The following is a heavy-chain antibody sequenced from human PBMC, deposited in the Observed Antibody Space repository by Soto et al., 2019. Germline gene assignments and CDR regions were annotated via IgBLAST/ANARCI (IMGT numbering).Heavy chain of an antibody. J-gene: IGHJ6*02. V-gene: IGHV1-3*01. Sequence: ASVKVSCKASGYTFTSYAMHWVRQAPGQRLEWMGWINAGNGNTKYSQKFQGRVTITRDTSASTAYMELSSLRSEDTAVYYCASSATTADYYYGMDVWGQGTTVTVSS. D-gene: IGHD1-26*01. CDR3: ASSATTADYYYGMDV. CDR1: GYTFTSYA. CDR2: INAGNGNT.